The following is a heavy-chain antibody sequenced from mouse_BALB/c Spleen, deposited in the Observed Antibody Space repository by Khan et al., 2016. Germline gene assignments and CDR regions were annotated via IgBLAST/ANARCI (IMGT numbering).Heavy chain of an antibody. CDR1: GFTFSSFG. CDR3: ARLCFDY. V-gene: IGHV5-17*02. J-gene: IGHJ2*01. Sequence: EVELVESGGGLVQPGGSRKLSCAASGFTFSSFGMHWVRQAPEKGLEWVAYISSGSSTIYYADKVKGRFTISRGHPKNTLFLQMTRLRSDVTAMYYCARLCFDYWGQGTTLTVSS. CDR2: ISSGSSTI.